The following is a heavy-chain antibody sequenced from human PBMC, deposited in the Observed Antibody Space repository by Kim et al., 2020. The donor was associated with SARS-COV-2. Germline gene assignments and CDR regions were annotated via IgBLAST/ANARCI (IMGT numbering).Heavy chain of an antibody. V-gene: IGHV4-4*07. Sequence: SETLSLTCTVSGGSISSYYWSWIRQPAGKGLEWIGRIYTSGSTNYNPSLKSRVTMSVDTSKNQFSLKLSSVTAADTAVYYCARDPYYYDSSGYYDAFDIWGQGTMVTVSS. CDR2: IYTSGST. CDR3: ARDPYYYDSSGYYDAFDI. J-gene: IGHJ3*02. D-gene: IGHD3-22*01. CDR1: GGSISSYY.